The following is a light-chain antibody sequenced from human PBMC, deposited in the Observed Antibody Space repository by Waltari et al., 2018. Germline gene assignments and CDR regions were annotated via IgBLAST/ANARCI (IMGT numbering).Light chain of an antibody. CDR1: SSNIGGNF. V-gene: IGLV1-47*01. J-gene: IGLJ3*02. Sequence: SVLTQPPSASGTPGQTVTIPCSGSSSNIGGNFVYWYQQLPGMAPQLLIYKDNQRPSGVPDRFCGSKSGTSASLAISGLRSDDEAEYYCAAWDDNLTGPLFGGGTKVTVL. CDR2: KDN. CDR3: AAWDDNLTGPL.